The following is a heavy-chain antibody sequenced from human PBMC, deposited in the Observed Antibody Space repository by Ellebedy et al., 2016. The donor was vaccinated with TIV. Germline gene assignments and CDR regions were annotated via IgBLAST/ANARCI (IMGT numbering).Heavy chain of an antibody. D-gene: IGHD4/OR15-4a*01. V-gene: IGHV3-33*01. Sequence: GGSLRLXXAASGLTFSSHGMHWVRQAPGKGLEWMAFIWSDGSKKYYADSVKGRFTISRDDSKSTLYLEMNSLRVEDTAVYYCARDRGVHWLDPWGQGTQVTVSS. CDR2: IWSDGSKK. CDR3: ARDRGVHWLDP. CDR1: GLTFSSHG. J-gene: IGHJ5*02.